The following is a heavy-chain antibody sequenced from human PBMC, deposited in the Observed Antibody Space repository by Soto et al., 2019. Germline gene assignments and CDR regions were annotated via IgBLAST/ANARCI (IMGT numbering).Heavy chain of an antibody. Sequence: LSLTCTVSGGSISRGGYYWSWIRQHPGKCLEWIGYIYYSGSTYYNPSLKSRVTISVDTSKNQFSLKLSSVTAADTAVYYCARGYYDFWSGRSNWFDFLRQRTLVTVSS. D-gene: IGHD3-3*01. CDR2: IYYSGST. CDR1: GGSISRGGYY. V-gene: IGHV4-31*03. J-gene: IGHJ5*01. CDR3: ARGYYDFWSGRSNWFDF.